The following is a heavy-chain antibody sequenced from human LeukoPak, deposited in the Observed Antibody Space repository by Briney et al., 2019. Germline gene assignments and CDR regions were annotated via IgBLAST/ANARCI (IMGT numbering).Heavy chain of an antibody. CDR3: ARDHSSSWYRPKKGYFDY. J-gene: IGHJ4*02. D-gene: IGHD6-13*01. Sequence: PGGSLRLSCAASGFTFSSYSMNWVRQAPGEGLEWVSSISSSSSYIYYADSVKGRFTISRDNAKNSLYLQMNSLRAEDTAVYYCARDHSSSWYRPKKGYFDYWGQGTLVTVSS. V-gene: IGHV3-21*01. CDR2: ISSSSSYI. CDR1: GFTFSSYS.